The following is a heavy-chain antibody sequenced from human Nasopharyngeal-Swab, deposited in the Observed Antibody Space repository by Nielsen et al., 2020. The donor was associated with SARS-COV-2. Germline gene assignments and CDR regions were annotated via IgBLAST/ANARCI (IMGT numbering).Heavy chain of an antibody. J-gene: IGHJ5*02. D-gene: IGHD2-15*01. V-gene: IGHV1-69*05. CDR3: ARSQYCSGGSCYSGNWFDP. Sequence: WVRQAPGQGLERMGGIIPIFGTANYAQKLQGRVTMTTDTSTSTAYMELRSLRSDDTAVYYCARSQYCSGGSCYSGNWFDPWGQGTLVTVSS. CDR2: IIPIFGTA.